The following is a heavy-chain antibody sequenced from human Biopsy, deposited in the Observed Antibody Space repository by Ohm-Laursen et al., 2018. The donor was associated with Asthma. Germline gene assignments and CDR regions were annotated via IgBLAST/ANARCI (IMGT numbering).Heavy chain of an antibody. D-gene: IGHD3-22*01. V-gene: IGHV4-31*02. J-gene: IGHJ4*02. CDR2: IYYSGGT. Sequence: TLSLTWTVSYGSITSGGYYWTWIRQHPGKGLEWIGFIYYSGGTYYNPSLKSRVSISIDTSKNQFSLKLSSVTAADTAVYYCARAQDYYDSRGYYRSFDYWGQGTLVTVSS. CDR3: ARAQDYYDSRGYYRSFDY. CDR1: YGSITSGGYY.